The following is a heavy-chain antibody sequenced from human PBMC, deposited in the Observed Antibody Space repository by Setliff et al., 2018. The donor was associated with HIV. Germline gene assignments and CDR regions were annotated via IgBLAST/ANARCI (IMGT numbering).Heavy chain of an antibody. CDR3: AREGRHYSSAWTFDY. J-gene: IGHJ4*02. Sequence: SETLSLTCAVYGGSFSGYYWSWIRQPPGKGLEWIGEINSSGSINDNPSLKSRVTISVDTSKNQFSLKLNSVTAADTAVYYCAREGRHYSSAWTFDYWGQGTLVTVS. CDR1: GGSFSGYY. D-gene: IGHD6-19*01. CDR2: INSSGSI. V-gene: IGHV4-34*01.